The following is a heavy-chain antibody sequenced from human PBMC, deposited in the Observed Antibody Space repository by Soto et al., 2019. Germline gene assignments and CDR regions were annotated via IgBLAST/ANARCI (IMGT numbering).Heavy chain of an antibody. Sequence: PGGSLRLSCVTSAFTLSSSCMHSVRQAQGKGLEWVSLIKPDGSLKRNEDSVEGRFTISTDKAKTTLYMPMNSLSAEDTDVYQCARVRWSEYRSDNFCSDAFDIWGHGT. J-gene: IGHJ3*02. CDR3: ARVRWSEYRSDNFCSDAFDI. D-gene: IGHD3-9*01. CDR2: IKPDGSLK. CDR1: AFTLSSSC. V-gene: IGHV3-74*01.